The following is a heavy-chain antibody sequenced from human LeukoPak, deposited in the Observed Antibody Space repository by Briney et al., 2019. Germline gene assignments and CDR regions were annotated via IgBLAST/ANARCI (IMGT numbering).Heavy chain of an antibody. Sequence: GGSLRLSCAASGFTFSSYAMSWVRQAPGKGLEWVSAISGSGGSTYYADSVKGRFTISRDNSKNTLYLQMNSLRAEDTAVYYCARMPNYDFWSGYSWGQGTLVTVSS. CDR3: ARMPNYDFWSGYS. D-gene: IGHD3-3*01. CDR1: GFTFSSYA. CDR2: ISGSGGST. J-gene: IGHJ5*02. V-gene: IGHV3-23*01.